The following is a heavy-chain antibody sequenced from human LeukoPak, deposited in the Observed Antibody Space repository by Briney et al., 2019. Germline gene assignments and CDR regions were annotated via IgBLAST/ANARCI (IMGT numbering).Heavy chain of an antibody. J-gene: IGHJ5*02. Sequence: SVKVSCKASGGTFSSYAISWVRQAPGQGLEWMGGIIPIFGTANYAQKFQSRVTITADESTSTAYMELSSLRSEDTAVYYCARLAVPVSMVRGEAWFDPWGQGTLVTVSS. D-gene: IGHD3-10*01. V-gene: IGHV1-69*01. CDR3: ARLAVPVSMVRGEAWFDP. CDR2: IIPIFGTA. CDR1: GGTFSSYA.